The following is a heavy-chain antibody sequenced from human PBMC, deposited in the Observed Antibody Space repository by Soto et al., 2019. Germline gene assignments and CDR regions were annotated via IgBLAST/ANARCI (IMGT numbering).Heavy chain of an antibody. CDR1: GGSISSYY. CDR3: ARGAATVTPGWFDP. CDR2: IYYSGST. D-gene: IGHD4-17*01. J-gene: IGHJ5*02. V-gene: IGHV4-59*08. Sequence: SETLSLTCTVSGGSISSYYWSWIRQPPGKGLEWIGYIYYSGSTNYNPSLKSRVTISVDTSKNQFSLKLSSVTAADTAVYYCARGAATVTPGWFDPWGQGIMVTVSS.